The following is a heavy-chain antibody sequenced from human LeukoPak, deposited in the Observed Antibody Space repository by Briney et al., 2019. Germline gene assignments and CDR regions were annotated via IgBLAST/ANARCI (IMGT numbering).Heavy chain of an antibody. J-gene: IGHJ6*03. Sequence: SETLSLTCTVSRGSISSSSYYWGWIRQPPGKGLEWIGSIYYSGSTYYNPSLKSRVTISVDTSKNQFSLKLSSVTAADTAVYYRARARRGAAAGTGHYMDVWGKGTTVTVSS. D-gene: IGHD6-13*01. CDR1: RGSISSSSYY. CDR2: IYYSGST. V-gene: IGHV4-39*07. CDR3: ARARRGAAAGTGHYMDV.